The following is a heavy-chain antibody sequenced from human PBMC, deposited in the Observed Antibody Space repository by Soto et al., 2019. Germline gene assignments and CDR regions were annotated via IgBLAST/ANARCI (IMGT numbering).Heavy chain of an antibody. V-gene: IGHV1-3*01. CDR1: GYTFTSYA. CDR3: ATDVAVAGAFDY. J-gene: IGHJ4*02. D-gene: IGHD6-19*01. Sequence: ASVKVSCKASGYTFTSYAMHWVRQAPGQRLEWMGWINAGNGNTKYSQKFQGRVTMIKDTSTDTAYMELSSLRSEDTAVYYCATDVAVAGAFDYWGQGTLVTVSS. CDR2: INAGNGNT.